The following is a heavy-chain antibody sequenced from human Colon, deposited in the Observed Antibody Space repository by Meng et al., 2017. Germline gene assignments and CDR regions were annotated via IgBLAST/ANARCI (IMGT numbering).Heavy chain of an antibody. CDR2: LYHSRAT. V-gene: IGHV4-4*02. CDR1: GASISIFHW. J-gene: IGHJ4*02. Sequence: VQLQASCPRSVDPSGTLALTCAVSGASISIFHWWRLVSQPPGKRLEWIGELYHSRATNYSPYLKSRVTITVDKSKNQFSLKLISMTAADTAVYYCATIYRYGDYGDYFDYWGQGTLVTVSS. D-gene: IGHD4-17*01. CDR3: ATIYRYGDYGDYFDY.